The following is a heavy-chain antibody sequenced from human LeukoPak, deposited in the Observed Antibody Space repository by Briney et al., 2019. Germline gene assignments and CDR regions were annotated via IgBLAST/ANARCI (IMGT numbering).Heavy chain of an antibody. CDR2: IKSKADGETI. J-gene: IGHJ4*02. CDR3: STLTSRGLSDS. Sequence: GGSLRLSRAASEFTFTNAWMNWVHQARGKGLEWVGRIKSKADGETIDYAAPVKGRFTFSRDDSKNMLYLQMNSLKSEDTAVYYCSTLTSRGLSDSWGQGTLVTVSS. V-gene: IGHV3-15*07. D-gene: IGHD1-20*01. CDR1: EFTFTNAW.